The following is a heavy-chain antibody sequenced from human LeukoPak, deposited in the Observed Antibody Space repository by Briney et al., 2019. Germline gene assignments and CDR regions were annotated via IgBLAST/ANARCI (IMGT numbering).Heavy chain of an antibody. Sequence: GGSLRLSCAASGFTFSDYYMSWIRQAPGKGLEWVSYISSSGSTIYYADSVKGRFTISRDNAKNSLYLQMNSLRAEDTAVYYCARDASIMITFVPVPDYWGQGTLVTVSS. D-gene: IGHD3-16*01. CDR1: GFTFSDYY. J-gene: IGHJ4*02. V-gene: IGHV3-11*01. CDR2: ISSSGSTI. CDR3: ARDASIMITFVPVPDY.